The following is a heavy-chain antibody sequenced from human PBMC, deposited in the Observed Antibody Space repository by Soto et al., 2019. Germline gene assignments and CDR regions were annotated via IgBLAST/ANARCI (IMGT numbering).Heavy chain of an antibody. V-gene: IGHV3-9*01. Sequence: EVQLVESGGGLVQPGRSLRLSCAASGFTFDDYAMHWVRQAPGKGLEWVSGISWNSGSIGYADSVKGRFTISRDNAKNSLYLQMNRLRAEDTAFYYCAKDTSLRGSFDYWGQGTLVTVSS. CDR3: AKDTSLRGSFDY. D-gene: IGHD3-10*01. J-gene: IGHJ4*02. CDR1: GFTFDDYA. CDR2: ISWNSGSI.